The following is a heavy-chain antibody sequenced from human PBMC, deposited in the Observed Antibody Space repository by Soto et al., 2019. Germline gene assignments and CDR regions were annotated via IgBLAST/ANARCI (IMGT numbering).Heavy chain of an antibody. V-gene: IGHV1-8*01. J-gene: IGHJ4*02. D-gene: IGHD3-10*01. CDR3: VRVYGEIDY. CDR1: GYTFTNYD. Sequence: QVQLVQSGAEVKKPGASVKVSCKTSGYTFTNYDMNWVRQATGQGLEWMGWINPKSGNTGYAQQFQGRVIMNTSTSISTAYIVLSSLRSEDTAVYYCVRVYGEIDYWGQGTLVTVSS. CDR2: INPKSGNT.